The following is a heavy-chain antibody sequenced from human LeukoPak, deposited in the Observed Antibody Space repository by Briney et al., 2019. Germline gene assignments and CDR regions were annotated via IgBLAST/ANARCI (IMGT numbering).Heavy chain of an antibody. Sequence: PGGSLRLSCAASGFTFDDYGPSWVRQAPGKGLEWVSGINWNGGSTGYADSVKGRFTISRDNAKNSLYLQMNSLRAEDTALYYCATGSGDFGDDAFDIWGQGTMVTVSS. CDR1: GFTFDDYG. J-gene: IGHJ3*02. D-gene: IGHD3-10*01. V-gene: IGHV3-20*04. CDR3: ATGSGDFGDDAFDI. CDR2: INWNGGST.